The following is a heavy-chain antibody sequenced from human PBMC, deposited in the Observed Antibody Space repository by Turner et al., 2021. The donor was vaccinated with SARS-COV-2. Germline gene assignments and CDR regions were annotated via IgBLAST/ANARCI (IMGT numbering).Heavy chain of an antibody. J-gene: IGHJ6*02. D-gene: IGHD3-3*01. CDR3: ATTNAIFGVVTNYSYYYGMDV. CDR2: FDPADVET. V-gene: IGHV1-24*01. Sequence: QVQLVQSGAEVKKPGASVKVSCKVSGYTLTELSMHWVRQAPGKGFEWMGGFDPADVETIYAQKFQGRVTMTEDTSTDTAYMELSSLRSEETAVYYCATTNAIFGVVTNYSYYYGMDVWGQGTTVTVSS. CDR1: GYTLTELS.